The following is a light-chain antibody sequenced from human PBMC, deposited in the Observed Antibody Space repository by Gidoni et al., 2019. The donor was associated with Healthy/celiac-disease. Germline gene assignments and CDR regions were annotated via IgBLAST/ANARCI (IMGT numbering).Light chain of an antibody. Sequence: QSVLTQPPSGSGAPGQRVTISCTGSSSNIGADHDVHWYQQLPGTAPKLLIYGNSNRPSGVPYRFSGSKSGTSASLAITGLQAEDEADYYCQSYASSMSGSVFGGGTKLTVL. CDR3: QSYASSMSGSV. CDR2: GNS. V-gene: IGLV1-40*01. J-gene: IGLJ3*02. CDR1: SSNIGADHD.